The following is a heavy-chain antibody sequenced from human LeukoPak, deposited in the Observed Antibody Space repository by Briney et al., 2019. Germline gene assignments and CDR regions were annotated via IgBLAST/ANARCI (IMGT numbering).Heavy chain of an antibody. Sequence: SETLSLTCAVYGGSFSGYYWSWIRQPPGKGLEWIGEINHSGSTNYNPSLKSRVTISVDTSKNQFSLKLSSVTAADTAVYYCARGLNPQFDSSGWPFDYWGQGTLVTVSS. V-gene: IGHV4-34*01. J-gene: IGHJ4*02. CDR1: GGSFSGYY. CDR3: ARGLNPQFDSSGWPFDY. D-gene: IGHD6-19*01. CDR2: INHSGST.